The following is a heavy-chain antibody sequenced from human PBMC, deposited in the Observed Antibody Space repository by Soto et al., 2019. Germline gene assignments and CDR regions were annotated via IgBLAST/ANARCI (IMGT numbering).Heavy chain of an antibody. CDR2: IIPIFGTA. V-gene: IGHV1-69*13. Sequence: ASVKVSCKASGGTFSSYAISWVRQAPGQGREWMGGIIPIFGTANYAQKFQGRVTITADESTSTAYMELSSLRSEDTAVYYCARAPHRDGYNYAFDIWGQGTMVTVSS. CDR1: GGTFSSYA. J-gene: IGHJ3*02. D-gene: IGHD5-12*01. CDR3: ARAPHRDGYNYAFDI.